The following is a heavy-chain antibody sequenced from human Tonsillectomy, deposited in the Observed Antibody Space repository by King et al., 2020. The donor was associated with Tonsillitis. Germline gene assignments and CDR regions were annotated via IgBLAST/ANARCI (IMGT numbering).Heavy chain of an antibody. D-gene: IGHD3-9*01. CDR1: GFTVNSNS. CDR3: ARDFPTNYDILTGYPDHDAFDI. V-gene: IGHV3-53*01. J-gene: IGHJ3*02. Sequence: QLVQSGGGLIQPGGSLRLSCAASGFTVNSNSMSWVRQAPGKGLEWVSFIYSGGTTHYADSVKGRFSISRDSSKNTIFLQMNSLRAEGTAVYYCARDFPTNYDILTGYPDHDAFDIWGQGTMVAVSS. CDR2: IYSGGTT.